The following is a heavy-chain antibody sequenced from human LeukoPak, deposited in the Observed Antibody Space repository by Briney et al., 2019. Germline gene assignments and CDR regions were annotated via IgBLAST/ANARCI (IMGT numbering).Heavy chain of an antibody. Sequence: GASVKVSCKASGYTFTGYYMHWVRQAPGQGLEWMGWINPNSGGTNYAQKFQGRVTITTDESTSTAYMELSSLRSEDTAVYYCARGVVPHYYYYMDVWGKGTTVTVSS. D-gene: IGHD3-3*01. J-gene: IGHJ6*03. V-gene: IGHV1-2*02. CDR1: GYTFTGYY. CDR2: INPNSGGT. CDR3: ARGVVPHYYYYMDV.